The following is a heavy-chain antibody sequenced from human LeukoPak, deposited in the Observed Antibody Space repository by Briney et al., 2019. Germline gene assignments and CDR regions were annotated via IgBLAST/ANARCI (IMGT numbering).Heavy chain of an antibody. V-gene: IGHV1-69*06. CDR3: ARASKKRTTVNVS. CDR1: GGTFSSYA. D-gene: IGHD4-11*01. CDR2: IIPIFGTA. J-gene: IGHJ4*02. Sequence: ASVKVSCKASGGTFSSYAISWVRQAPGQGLEWMGGIIPIFGTANYAQKFQGRVTITADKYTSTAYLELSSLRSEDTAVYYCARASKKRTTVNVSWGQGTLVTVSS.